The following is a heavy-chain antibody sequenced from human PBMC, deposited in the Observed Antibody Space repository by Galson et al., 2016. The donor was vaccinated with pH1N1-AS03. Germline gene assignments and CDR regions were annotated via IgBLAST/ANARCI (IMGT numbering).Heavy chain of an antibody. V-gene: IGHV3-74*01. Sequence: LSLSCAASGFTFSNYWMHWVRQVPGRGLMWVSGIKSGGGDTRYADSVKGRFIISRDDAKNTLYLQMNSLRAEDTALYYCARDPDPNNIGWYYFDNWGQGILVTVSS. CDR1: GFTFSNYW. CDR2: IKSGGGDT. D-gene: IGHD6-19*01. CDR3: ARDPDPNNIGWYYFDN. J-gene: IGHJ4*02.